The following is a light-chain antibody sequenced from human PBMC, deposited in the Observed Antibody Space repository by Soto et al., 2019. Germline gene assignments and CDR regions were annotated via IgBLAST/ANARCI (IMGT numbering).Light chain of an antibody. V-gene: IGKV3-20*01. Sequence: EIVLTQSPGTLSLSPGETATLSCRASQSVGNNNLAWYQQKPGQAPRFLIYDASSRATGIPDRFSGSGSGTDFTLTISRLEPEDFAVYYCQQYGITPLTFGGGTMVEIK. CDR2: DAS. CDR1: QSVGNNN. CDR3: QQYGITPLT. J-gene: IGKJ4*01.